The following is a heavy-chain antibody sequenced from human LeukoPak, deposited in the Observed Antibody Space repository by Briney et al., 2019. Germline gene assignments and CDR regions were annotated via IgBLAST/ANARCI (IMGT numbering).Heavy chain of an antibody. CDR2: INHSGST. CDR1: GGSFSGYY. J-gene: IGHJ4*02. V-gene: IGHV4-34*01. Sequence: PSETLSLTCAVYGGSFSGYYWSWIRQPPGKGLEWIGEINHSGSTNYNPSLKSRVTISVDTSKNQFSLKLSSVTAADTAVYYCARQLGGSGSYYSLIFDYWGQGTLVTVSS. D-gene: IGHD3-10*01. CDR3: ARQLGGSGSYYSLIFDY.